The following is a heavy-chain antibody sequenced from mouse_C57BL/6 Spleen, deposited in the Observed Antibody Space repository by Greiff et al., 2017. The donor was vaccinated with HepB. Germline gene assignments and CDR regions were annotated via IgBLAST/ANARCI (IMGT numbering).Heavy chain of an antibody. CDR2: IYPGSGST. J-gene: IGHJ3*01. Sequence: VKLVESGAELVKPGASVKMSCKASGYTFTSYWITWVKQRPGQGLEWIGDIYPGSGSTNYNEKFKSKATLTVDTSSSTAYMQLSSLTSEDSAVYYCASLRDDYFAYWGQGTLVTVSA. CDR1: GYTFTSYW. V-gene: IGHV1-55*01. CDR3: ASLRDDYFAY. D-gene: IGHD2-4*01.